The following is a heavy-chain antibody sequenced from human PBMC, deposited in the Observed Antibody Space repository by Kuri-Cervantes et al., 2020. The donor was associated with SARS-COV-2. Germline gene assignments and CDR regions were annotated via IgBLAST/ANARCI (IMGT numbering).Heavy chain of an antibody. J-gene: IGHJ6*02. CDR3: ARDRGSSGWSWVYYYYGMDV. CDR1: GYTFTSYG. CDR2: ISAYNGNT. Sequence: ASVKVSCKASGYTFTSYGISWVRQAPGQGLEWMGWISAYNGNTNYAQKLQGRVTITTDTSTSTAYMELRRLSSGDTAVYYCARDRGSSGWSWVYYYYGMDVWGQGTTVTVSS. D-gene: IGHD6-19*01. V-gene: IGHV1-18*01.